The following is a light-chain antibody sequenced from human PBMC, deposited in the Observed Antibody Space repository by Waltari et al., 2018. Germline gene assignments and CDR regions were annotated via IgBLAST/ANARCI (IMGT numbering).Light chain of an antibody. CDR1: QSISTY. Sequence: DIQMTQSPSSLSASVGDRGTITCRASQSISTYLIWYQQKPGRAPKLLIYGASILLSGVPSRFSGSGSGTDFTLIISSLQPEDSATYYCQQSYSTPLTYGGGTKVEIK. CDR3: QQSYSTPLT. CDR2: GAS. J-gene: IGKJ4*01. V-gene: IGKV1-39*01.